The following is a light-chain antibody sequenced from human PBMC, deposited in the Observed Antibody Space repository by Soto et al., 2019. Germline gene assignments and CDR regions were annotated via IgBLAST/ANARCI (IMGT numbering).Light chain of an antibody. J-gene: IGLJ2*01. CDR2: EVS. V-gene: IGLV2-14*01. CDR1: SSDVGDYNH. Sequence: QSVLTQPASVSGSPGQSIPIYCTGSSSDVGDYNHVSWYQQHPGKAPKRMIYEVSNRPSGVSNRFSGSKSDNTASLTISGLQAEDEADYYCSSYTTGTTRIIFGGGTQLTVL. CDR3: SSYTTGTTRII.